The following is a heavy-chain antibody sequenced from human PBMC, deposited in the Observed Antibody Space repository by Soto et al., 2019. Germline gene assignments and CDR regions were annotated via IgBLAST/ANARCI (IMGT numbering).Heavy chain of an antibody. D-gene: IGHD1-1*01. CDR2: ISYDGGNK. CDR3: ALDRTDY. CDR1: GFTFSSYG. Sequence: QVQLVESGGGVVQPGRSLRLSCAASGFTFSSYGMHWVRQAPGKGLEWVAVISYDGGNKYYADSVKGRFTISRDNSKNTLYLQMNSLRAEDTAVYYCALDRTDYWGQGTLVTVSS. V-gene: IGHV3-30*03. J-gene: IGHJ4*02.